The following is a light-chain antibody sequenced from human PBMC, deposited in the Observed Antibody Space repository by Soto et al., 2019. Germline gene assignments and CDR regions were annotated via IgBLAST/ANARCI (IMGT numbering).Light chain of an antibody. CDR2: AAS. CDR1: QGVAGW. CDR3: QQADSFPYT. V-gene: IGKV1-12*01. J-gene: IGKJ2*01. Sequence: DIQMTQSPSSVSASVGDRVTITCRASQGVAGWLAWYQHKPGKAPKLLIYAASTLHPGVPSRFSGSGSGTEFTLTSSSLQPEDFASYYCQQADSFPYTFGQGTKLEIK.